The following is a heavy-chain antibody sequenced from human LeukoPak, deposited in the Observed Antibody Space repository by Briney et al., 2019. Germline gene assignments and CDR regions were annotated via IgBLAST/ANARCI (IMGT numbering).Heavy chain of an antibody. J-gene: IGHJ5*02. V-gene: IGHV4-31*02. Sequence: PSQTLSLTCAISGGSVSSDGYFWSWIRQHPGKGLEWLGYIYYSGNTYYNPSLKSRVTISVDTSKNQFSLKLSSVTAADTAVYYCARAHNYDYVWGSCRYKVDWFDPWGQGTLVTVSS. CDR3: ARAHNYDYVWGSCRYKVDWFDP. CDR2: IYYSGNT. CDR1: GGSVSSDGYF. D-gene: IGHD3-16*02.